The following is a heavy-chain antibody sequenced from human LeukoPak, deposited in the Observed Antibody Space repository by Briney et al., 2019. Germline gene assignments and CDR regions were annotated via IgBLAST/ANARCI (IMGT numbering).Heavy chain of an antibody. CDR2: ISYDGSNK. Sequence: GRSLRLSCAASGFTFSSYAMHWVRQAPGKGLEWVAVISYDGSNKYYADSVKGRFTISRDNSKNTLYLQMNSLRAEDTAVYYCARDELLSGSYPGYWGQGTLVTVPS. V-gene: IGHV3-30-3*01. J-gene: IGHJ4*02. CDR3: ARDELLSGSYPGY. D-gene: IGHD1-26*01. CDR1: GFTFSSYA.